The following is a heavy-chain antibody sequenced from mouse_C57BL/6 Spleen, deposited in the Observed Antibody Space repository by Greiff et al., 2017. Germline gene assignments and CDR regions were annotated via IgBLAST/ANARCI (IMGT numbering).Heavy chain of an antibody. CDR1: GYSFTGYS. J-gene: IGHJ2*01. D-gene: IGHD3-2*02. CDR2: INPSTGGT. V-gene: IGHV1-42*01. Sequence: VQLQQSGPELVKPGASVKISCKASGYSFTGYSMNWVKQSPEKSLEWIGEINPSTGGTTYNQKFKAKATLTVDKSSSTAYMQLNSLTSEDSAVYYCARWAQATDYWGQGTTLTVSS. CDR3: ARWAQATDY.